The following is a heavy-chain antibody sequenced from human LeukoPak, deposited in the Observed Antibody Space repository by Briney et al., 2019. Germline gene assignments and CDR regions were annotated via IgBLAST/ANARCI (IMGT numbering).Heavy chain of an antibody. D-gene: IGHD3-10*01. CDR2: INHSGST. J-gene: IGHJ5*02. V-gene: IGHV4-34*01. CDR1: GGSFSGYY. CDR3: ASRRFGELFSS. Sequence: PSQSLSLTCAVHGGSFSGYYWSWIRRPPGKGLEWIGEINHSGSTNYNPSLKRRVTISVDTSKNQFSLKLTSVTAADTAVYYCASRRFGELFSSWGQGTLVTVSS.